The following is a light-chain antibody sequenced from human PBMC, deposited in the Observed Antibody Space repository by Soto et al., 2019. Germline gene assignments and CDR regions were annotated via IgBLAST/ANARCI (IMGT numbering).Light chain of an antibody. J-gene: IGKJ1*01. CDR1: QSISSW. Sequence: DIQMTQSPSTLSASVGDRVTITCRASQSISSWLAWYQQKPGKAPKLLIYKASSLESGVPSRFSGSGSGTEFTLTISSLQPDDFATYDCQQAFGQGTKVEIK. CDR2: KAS. CDR3: QQA. V-gene: IGKV1-5*03.